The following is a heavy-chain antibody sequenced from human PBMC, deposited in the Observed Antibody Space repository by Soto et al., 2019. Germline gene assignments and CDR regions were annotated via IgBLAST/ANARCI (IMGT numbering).Heavy chain of an antibody. CDR1: GGSISSGDYY. J-gene: IGHJ5*02. CDR2: IYYSGST. V-gene: IGHV4-30-4*01. Sequence: SETLSLTCTVSGGSISSGDYYWSWIRQPPGKGLEWIGYIYYSGSTYYNPSLKSRVTISVDTSKNQFSLKLSSVTAADTAVYYCDRARYEDWFDPSGHGTPVTVSS. CDR3: DRARYEDWFDP. D-gene: IGHD3-3*01.